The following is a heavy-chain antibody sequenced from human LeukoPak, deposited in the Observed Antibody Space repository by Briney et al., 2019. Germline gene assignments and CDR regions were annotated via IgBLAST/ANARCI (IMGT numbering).Heavy chain of an antibody. V-gene: IGHV4-59*01. D-gene: IGHD6-19*01. Sequence: SETLSLTCTVSGGSISSYYWSWIRQPPGKGLEWIGYIYYSGSTNYNPSLKSRVTISVDTSKNQFSLKLSSVTAADTAVYYCARAIAVAARPSYYFDYWGQGTLVTVSS. CDR1: GGSISSYY. J-gene: IGHJ4*02. CDR2: IYYSGST. CDR3: ARAIAVAARPSYYFDY.